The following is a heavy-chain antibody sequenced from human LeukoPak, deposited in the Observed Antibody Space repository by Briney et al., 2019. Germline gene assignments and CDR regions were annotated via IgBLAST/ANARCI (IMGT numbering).Heavy chain of an antibody. V-gene: IGHV3-30*02. Sequence: GGSLRLSCAASGFTFSSYGMHWVRQAPGKGLEWVAFIRYDGSNKYYADSVKGRFTISRDNSKNTLYLQLSSLRVEDTAVYYCAREYYGVIFSHYLDVWGKGTTVTVSS. CDR1: GFTFSSYG. CDR3: AREYYGVIFSHYLDV. D-gene: IGHD3-9*01. J-gene: IGHJ6*04. CDR2: IRYDGSNK.